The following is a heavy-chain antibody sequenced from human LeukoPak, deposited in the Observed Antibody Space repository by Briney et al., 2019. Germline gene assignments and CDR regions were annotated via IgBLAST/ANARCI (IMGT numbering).Heavy chain of an antibody. D-gene: IGHD1-26*01. J-gene: IGHJ4*02. V-gene: IGHV3-30-3*01. Sequence: PGRSLRLSCAASGFTFSIYAMHWVRQAPGKGLEWGAVISYDGSNKYYADSVKGRFTISRENSKNTLYLRMNSLRAEDTAVYYCARAAVEWELSYWGQGTLVTVSS. CDR3: ARAAVEWELSY. CDR2: ISYDGSNK. CDR1: GFTFSIYA.